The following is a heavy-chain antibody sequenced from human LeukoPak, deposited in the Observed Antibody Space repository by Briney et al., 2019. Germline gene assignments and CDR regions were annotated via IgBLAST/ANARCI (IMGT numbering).Heavy chain of an antibody. CDR1: GYTLTELS. D-gene: IGHD5-24*01. V-gene: IGHV1-24*01. J-gene: IGHJ4*02. CDR3: ARVAMGRDGYNFEPYYFDY. CDR2: FDPEDGET. Sequence: ASVKVSCKVSGYTLTELSMHWVRQAPGKGLEWMGGFDPEDGETIYAQKFQGRVTMTEDTSTDTAYMELSSLRSEDTAVYYCARVAMGRDGYNFEPYYFDYWGQGTLVTVSS.